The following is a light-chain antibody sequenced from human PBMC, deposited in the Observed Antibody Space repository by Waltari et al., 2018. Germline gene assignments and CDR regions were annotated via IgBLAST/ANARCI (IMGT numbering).Light chain of an antibody. CDR2: GAS. J-gene: IGKJ4*01. Sequence: EIVLVQSPDTLSLSPGDRATLSCRASQSVISNSLAWYQQRPGQAPRLLIYGASNRATGIPDRFSGSGSGTDFSLTISGLEPEDFAVFYCQQYATSPLTFGGGTRVDIK. CDR3: QQYATSPLT. CDR1: QSVISNS. V-gene: IGKV3-20*01.